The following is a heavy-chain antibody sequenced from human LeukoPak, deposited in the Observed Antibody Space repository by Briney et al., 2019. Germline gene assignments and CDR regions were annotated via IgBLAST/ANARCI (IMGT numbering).Heavy chain of an antibody. CDR1: GFTFSSYW. D-gene: IGHD3-22*01. V-gene: IGHV3-74*01. CDR2: IKSDGKT. CDR3: ARAPSEIGGYYPEYFRH. J-gene: IGHJ1*01. Sequence: GGSLRLSCAASGFTFSSYWMHWVRQAPGKGLVWVSRIKSDGKTNYADSVKGRFTISRDNAKNTVSLQMNSLRAEDTGVYYCARAPSEIGGYYPEYFRHWGQGTLVTVAS.